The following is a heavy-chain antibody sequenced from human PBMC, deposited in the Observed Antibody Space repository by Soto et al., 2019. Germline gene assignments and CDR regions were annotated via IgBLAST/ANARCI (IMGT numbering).Heavy chain of an antibody. J-gene: IGHJ4*02. Sequence: PGGSLRLSCAASGFSFSTYWMHWVRQAPGKGLVWVSRINSDESTTNYADSVKGRFTISRDNAKNTLYLHMNSLRVEDTAVYYCARGANRGYSYVSLDHWGQGTLVTVSS. CDR2: INSDESTT. CDR1: GFSFSTYW. D-gene: IGHD3-22*01. V-gene: IGHV3-74*01. CDR3: ARGANRGYSYVSLDH.